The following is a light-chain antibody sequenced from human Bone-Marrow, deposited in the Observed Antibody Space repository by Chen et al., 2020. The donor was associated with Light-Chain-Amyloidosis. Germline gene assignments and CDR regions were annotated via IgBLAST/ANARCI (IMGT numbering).Light chain of an antibody. Sequence: NFMLTQPHSVSESPGKTVIISCTRSSGSIATNYVQWYQQRPGSSPTTVSYKDDQRPSGGPERFSGSIDRSSNSASLTISGLKTEDEADYDCQSYQGSSQAVFGGGTKLTVL. CDR1: SGSIATNY. V-gene: IGLV6-57*01. CDR3: QSYQGSSQAV. CDR2: KDD. J-gene: IGLJ3*02.